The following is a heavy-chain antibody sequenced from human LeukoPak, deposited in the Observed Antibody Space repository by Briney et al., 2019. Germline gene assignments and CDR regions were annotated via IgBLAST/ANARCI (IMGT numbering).Heavy chain of an antibody. CDR3: ARHYYDSSGLDV. Sequence: PSETLSLTCTVSGGSISSYYWSWIRQPPGKGLEWIGYIYYSGSTNYNPSLKSRVTISVDTSKNQFSLKLSSVTAVDTAVYYCARHYYDSSGLDVWGQGTTVTVSS. CDR2: IYYSGST. D-gene: IGHD3-22*01. V-gene: IGHV4-59*08. CDR1: GGSISSYY. J-gene: IGHJ6*02.